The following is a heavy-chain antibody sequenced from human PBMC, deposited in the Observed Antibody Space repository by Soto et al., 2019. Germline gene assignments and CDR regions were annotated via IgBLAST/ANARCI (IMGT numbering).Heavy chain of an antibody. CDR1: GYTFTSYD. V-gene: IGHV1-8*01. D-gene: IGHD2-21*01. CDR3: ATRSHLTASVEVADAFDI. J-gene: IGHJ3*02. Sequence: ASVKVSCKASGYTFTSYDINWVRQATGQGLEWMGWMNPNSGNTGYAQKFQGRVTMTRNTSISTAYMELSSLRSEDTAVYYRATRSHLTASVEVADAFDIWGQGTMVTVSS. CDR2: MNPNSGNT.